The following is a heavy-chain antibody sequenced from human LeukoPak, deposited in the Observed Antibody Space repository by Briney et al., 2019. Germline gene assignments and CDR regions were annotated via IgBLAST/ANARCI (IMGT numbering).Heavy chain of an antibody. D-gene: IGHD6-13*01. Sequence: GGSLRLSCAASGFTFSSYGMHWVRQAPGKGLEWVAVISYDGSNKCYADSVKGRFTISRDNSKNTLYLQMNSLRAEDTAVYYCATPPYSSSWELGGGFDYWGQGTLVTVSS. CDR3: ATPPYSSSWELGGGFDY. V-gene: IGHV3-30*03. CDR2: ISYDGSNK. J-gene: IGHJ4*02. CDR1: GFTFSSYG.